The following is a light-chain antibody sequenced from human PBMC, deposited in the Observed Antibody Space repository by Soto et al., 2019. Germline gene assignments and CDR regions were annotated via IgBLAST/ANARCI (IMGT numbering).Light chain of an antibody. V-gene: IGKV3-20*01. CDR2: GAS. J-gene: IGKJ3*01. Sequence: EIVLTQYPGTLSLSPAERATLSCRASQSVSLAWYQQKPGQAPRLLIYGASSRATAVPYRFSGSGSGTAFTLTISRLEPEDFAVYSCDHYGTSWVTCVPGTKVEIK. CDR1: QSVS. CDR3: DHYGTSWVT.